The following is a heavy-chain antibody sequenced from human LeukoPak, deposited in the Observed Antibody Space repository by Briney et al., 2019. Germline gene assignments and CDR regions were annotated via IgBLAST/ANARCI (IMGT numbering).Heavy chain of an antibody. CDR1: GFTFSSYD. CDR3: ALYCSGGRCYPIGGAFDI. J-gene: IGHJ3*02. V-gene: IGHV3-23*01. D-gene: IGHD2-15*01. CDR2: ISRSGDST. Sequence: GGSLRLSCAAFGFTFSSYDMSWVRQAPGKGLEWVSAISRSGDSTYYVDSVKGRFTISRDNSKNTLYLQMNSLRAEDTAVYYCALYCSGGRCYPIGGAFDIWGRGTMVTVSS.